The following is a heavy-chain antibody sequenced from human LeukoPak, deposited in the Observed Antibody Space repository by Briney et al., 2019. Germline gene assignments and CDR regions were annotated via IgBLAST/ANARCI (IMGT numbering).Heavy chain of an antibody. V-gene: IGHV4-34*01. CDR3: ARYPPFDY. Sequence: SETLSLTCAVYGGSFSGYYWSWSRQPAGKGLEWIGEINHSGSTNYNPSLKSRVTISVDTSKNQFSLKLSSVTAADTAVYYCARYPPFDYWGQGTLVTVSS. CDR2: INHSGST. CDR1: GGSFSGYY. J-gene: IGHJ4*02.